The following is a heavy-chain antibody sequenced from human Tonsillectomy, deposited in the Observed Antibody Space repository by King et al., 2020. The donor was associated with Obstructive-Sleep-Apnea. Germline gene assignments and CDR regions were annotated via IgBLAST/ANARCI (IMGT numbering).Heavy chain of an antibody. CDR1: GGSIGSGGFY. CDR2: IYNGETI. CDR3: ARDHDRERGIFDY. D-gene: IGHD3-10*02. V-gene: IGHV4-31*03. J-gene: IGHJ4*02. Sequence: VQLQESGPGLVTPSQTLSLTCTVSGGSIGSGGFYWSWIRQLPGRDLERIGYIYNGETIYYNPSLESRVTISADTSKDQFSLKLTSVTAADTAVYYCARDHDRERGIFDYWGQGTLVTVSS.